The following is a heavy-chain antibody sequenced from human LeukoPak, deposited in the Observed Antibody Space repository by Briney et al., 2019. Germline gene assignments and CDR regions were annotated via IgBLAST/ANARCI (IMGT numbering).Heavy chain of an antibody. Sequence: SETLSLTCAFYGGSFSGYYWSWIRQPPGKGLEWIGEINHSGSTNYNPSLKSRVTISLDTSKNQFSLKLSSVTAADTAVYYCAGAVVVTAKHYWYFDLWGRGTLVTVSS. CDR2: INHSGST. D-gene: IGHD2-21*02. V-gene: IGHV4-34*01. CDR1: GGSFSGYY. J-gene: IGHJ2*01. CDR3: AGAVVVTAKHYWYFDL.